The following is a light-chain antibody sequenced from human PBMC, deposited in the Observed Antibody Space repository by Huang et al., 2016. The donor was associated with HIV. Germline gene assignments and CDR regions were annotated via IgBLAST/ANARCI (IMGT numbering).Light chain of an antibody. V-gene: IGKV1-39*01. Sequence: DIQMTQSPSSLSASLGDRVTITCRGSQPISSHLHWYQQKPGKAPKLPVYGASSLQSGAPSRFSGSGFGTDFTLTISSLQRDDFAVYYCQQSYTTPWTFGQGARVEIK. CDR2: GAS. J-gene: IGKJ1*01. CDR1: QPISSH. CDR3: QQSYTTPWT.